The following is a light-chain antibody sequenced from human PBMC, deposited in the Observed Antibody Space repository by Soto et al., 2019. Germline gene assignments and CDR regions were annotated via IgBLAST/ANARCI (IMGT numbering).Light chain of an antibody. CDR2: EVN. Sequence: ALTQPPSASGSPGQSVAISCTGTSSDVAGYNYVSWYQQHPGKAPKLMIYEVNKRPSGVPDRFSGSKSGNTASLTVSGLQAEDEADYYCSSYAGSSNVFGTGTKLTVL. CDR3: SSYAGSSNV. V-gene: IGLV2-8*01. J-gene: IGLJ1*01. CDR1: SSDVAGYNY.